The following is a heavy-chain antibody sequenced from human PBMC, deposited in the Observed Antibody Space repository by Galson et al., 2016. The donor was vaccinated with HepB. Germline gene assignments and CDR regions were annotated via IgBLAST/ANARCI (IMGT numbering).Heavy chain of an antibody. Sequence: SLRLSCAASGFTFSNNWMGWVRQGPGKGLEWVANTRQDGGENYYLDSVKGRFTISRDNAKNSLYPEMNSLRAEDTAVYYCTRDGSGWSSNWGQGTLVTVSS. CDR1: GFTFSNNW. CDR3: TRDGSGWSSN. CDR2: TRQDGGEN. D-gene: IGHD6-19*01. V-gene: IGHV3-7*03. J-gene: IGHJ4*02.